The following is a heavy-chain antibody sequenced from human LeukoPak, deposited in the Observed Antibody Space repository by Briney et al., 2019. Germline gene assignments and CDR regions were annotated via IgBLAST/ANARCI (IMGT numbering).Heavy chain of an antibody. CDR3: ARDPSPIPYSGSSGFDY. CDR1: GGSISSSSYY. D-gene: IGHD1-26*01. CDR2: IYYRGST. V-gene: IGHV4-39*07. J-gene: IGHJ4*02. Sequence: SETLSLTCTVSGGSISSSSYYWGWIRQPPGKGLEWIGSIYYRGSTYYNPSLKSRVTISVDTSKNQFSLKLSSVTAADTAVYYCARDPSPIPYSGSSGFDYWGQGTLVTVSS.